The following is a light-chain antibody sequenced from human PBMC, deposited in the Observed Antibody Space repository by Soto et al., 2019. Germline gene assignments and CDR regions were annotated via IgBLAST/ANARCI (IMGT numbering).Light chain of an antibody. V-gene: IGKV3-15*01. J-gene: IGKJ1*01. CDR1: QSISSTF. Sequence: EIVLTQSPGTLSLSPGEGATLSCRASQSISSTFLAWYQHKPGQAPRVLIYGASRRAAGIPARFSGSASGTEFPLTISSLQSEDFAVYYCQQYNNWPRTFGQGTKVEIK. CDR3: QQYNNWPRT. CDR2: GAS.